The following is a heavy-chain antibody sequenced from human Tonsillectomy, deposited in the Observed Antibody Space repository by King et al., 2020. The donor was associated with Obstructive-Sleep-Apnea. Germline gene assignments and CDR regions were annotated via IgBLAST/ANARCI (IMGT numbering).Heavy chain of an antibody. V-gene: IGHV1-69*12. CDR2: IIPIFGTA. CDR1: GGTFSSYA. CDR3: ARRRYYYGSGSYLWYFDL. Sequence: QLVQSGAEVKKPGSSVKVSCKASGGTFSSYAISWVRQAPGQGLEWMGGIIPIFGTANYAQKFQGRVTITADESTGTAYMELSSLRSEDTAVYYCARRRYYYGSGSYLWYFDLWGRGTLVTVSS. D-gene: IGHD3-10*01. J-gene: IGHJ2*01.